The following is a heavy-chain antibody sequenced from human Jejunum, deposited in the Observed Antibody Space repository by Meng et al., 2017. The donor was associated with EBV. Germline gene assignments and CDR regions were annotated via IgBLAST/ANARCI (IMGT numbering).Heavy chain of an antibody. V-gene: IGHV1-69-2*01. CDR3: ATVNFYDTPSF. J-gene: IGHJ4*02. D-gene: IGHD3-22*01. CDR2: VDPEDGEV. CDR1: GHVFTDYY. Sequence: EVQLVQPVAEVKKPGATVKVSCKVSGHVFTDYYIHWVQQAPGKGLEWMGLVDPEDGEVKYAEKFQGRVTITADTSTDTAYLELSSLRSEDTAMYYCATVNFYDTPSFWGQGTLVTVSS.